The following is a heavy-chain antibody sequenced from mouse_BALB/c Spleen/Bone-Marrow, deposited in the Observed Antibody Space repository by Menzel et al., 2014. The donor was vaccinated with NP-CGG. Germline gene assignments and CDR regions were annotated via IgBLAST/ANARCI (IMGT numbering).Heavy chain of an antibody. CDR2: ICDGGSYT. CDR1: GFIFSDYY. D-gene: IGHD2-14*01. Sequence: EVHLVESGGGLVKPGGSLKLSCAASGFIFSDYYMYWVRQTPEKRLEWVATICDGGSYTSYPDSVKGRFTVSRDNAKNNLYLQMSSLKSEDTAFYYCARTYRPYALDYWGQGSSVTVSS. CDR3: ARTYRPYALDY. J-gene: IGHJ4*01. V-gene: IGHV5-4*02.